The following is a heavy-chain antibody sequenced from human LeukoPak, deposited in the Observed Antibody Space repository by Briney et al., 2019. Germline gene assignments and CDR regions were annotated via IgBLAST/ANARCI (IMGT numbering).Heavy chain of an antibody. Sequence: ASVKVSCKASGCMFTSHGISWVRQAPGRGLEWMGWISAYNGHTNYAQKLQGRVTLTTDTSTSTAYMDLGNLRSDDTAVYFCARDQVVGATAGTFDSWGQGTLVTVSP. D-gene: IGHD1-26*01. CDR2: ISAYNGHT. CDR1: GCMFTSHG. CDR3: ARDQVVGATAGTFDS. J-gene: IGHJ4*02. V-gene: IGHV1-18*01.